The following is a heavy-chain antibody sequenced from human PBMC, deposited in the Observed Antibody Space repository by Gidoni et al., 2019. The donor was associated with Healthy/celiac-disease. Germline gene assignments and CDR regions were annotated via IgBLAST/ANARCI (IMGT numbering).Heavy chain of an antibody. CDR3: ARGQGVWELHRPDY. V-gene: IGHV3-30-3*01. CDR2: LSFDGTNK. D-gene: IGHD1-26*01. CDR1: GFTIRSYA. Sequence: QVQLVESGGGGGQPGRSLGHSCAAPGFTIRSYAMHWGRQAPGKGLGWVAFLSFDGTNKYSAASVKGRFTISRDNSKTPLYLQMNSLRAEDTAVYYCARGQGVWELHRPDYWGQGTLVTVSS. J-gene: IGHJ4*02.